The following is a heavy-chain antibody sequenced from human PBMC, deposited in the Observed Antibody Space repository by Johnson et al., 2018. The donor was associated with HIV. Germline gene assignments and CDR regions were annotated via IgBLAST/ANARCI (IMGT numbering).Heavy chain of an antibody. CDR3: AKAEQDSGSYEADAFDI. CDR1: GFTFSDYY. Sequence: QVQLVESGGGLVKPGGSLRLSCVASGFTFSDYYTGWIRQAPGKGLEWVSYFSSSGTTIYSADSVQGRFTPSRDNAKKSLSLQMNSLRAEDTAVYYCAKAEQDSGSYEADAFDIWGQGTMVTVSA. V-gene: IGHV3-11*04. J-gene: IGHJ3*02. CDR2: FSSSGTTI. D-gene: IGHD1-26*01.